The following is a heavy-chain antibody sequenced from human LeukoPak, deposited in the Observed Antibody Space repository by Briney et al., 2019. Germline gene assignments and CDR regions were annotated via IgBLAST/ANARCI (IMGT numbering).Heavy chain of an antibody. CDR2: ISSNGGST. D-gene: IGHD4-23*01. CDR3: ARAPARVDYGGKGYFDY. CDR1: GFTFSSYA. V-gene: IGHV3-64*01. J-gene: IGHJ4*02. Sequence: GGSLRLSCAASGFTFSSYAMHWVRQAPGKGLEYVSAISSNGGSTYYANSVKGRFTISRDNSKNTLYLQMGSLRAEDMAVYYCARAPARVDYGGKGYFDYWGQGTLVTVSS.